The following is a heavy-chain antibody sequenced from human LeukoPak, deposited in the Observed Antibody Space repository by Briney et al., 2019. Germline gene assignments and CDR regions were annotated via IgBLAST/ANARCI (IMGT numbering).Heavy chain of an antibody. Sequence: ASVKVSCKASGGTFSSYAISWVRQAPGQGLEWMGGIIPIFGTANYAQKFQGRVTITTDESTSTAYIELSSLRSEDTAVYYCARMTTVVTRGDYWGQGTLVTVSS. CDR3: ARMTTVVTRGDY. CDR1: GGTFSSYA. CDR2: IIPIFGTA. V-gene: IGHV1-69*05. D-gene: IGHD4-23*01. J-gene: IGHJ4*02.